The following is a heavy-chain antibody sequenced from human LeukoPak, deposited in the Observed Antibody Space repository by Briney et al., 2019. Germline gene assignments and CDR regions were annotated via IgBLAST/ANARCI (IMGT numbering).Heavy chain of an antibody. V-gene: IGHV3-30-3*01. J-gene: IGHJ4*02. CDR2: ISYDGSNK. Sequence: GGSLRLSCAASGFTFSRYAMHWVRQAPGKGLEWVAVISYDGSNKYYADSVKGRFTISRDNSKNTLYLQMNSLRAEDTAVYYCASSALADYYFDYWGQGTLVTVSS. D-gene: IGHD2-15*01. CDR3: ASSALADYYFDY. CDR1: GFTFSRYA.